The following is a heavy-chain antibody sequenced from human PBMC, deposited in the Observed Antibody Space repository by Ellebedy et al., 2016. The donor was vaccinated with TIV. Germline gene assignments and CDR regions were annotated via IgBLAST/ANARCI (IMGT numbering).Heavy chain of an antibody. CDR1: GGSISGYY. CDR3: ARQSGSGWSDKDGGFDP. CDR2: INHSGST. V-gene: IGHV4-34*01. Sequence: MPSETLSLTCAVYGGSISGYYWSWIRQPPGKGMEWIGEINHSGSTNYNPSPKSRVTISVDTSKNQFSLKLSSVTAADTAVYYCARQSGSGWSDKDGGFDPWGQGTLVTVSS. J-gene: IGHJ5*02. D-gene: IGHD6-19*01.